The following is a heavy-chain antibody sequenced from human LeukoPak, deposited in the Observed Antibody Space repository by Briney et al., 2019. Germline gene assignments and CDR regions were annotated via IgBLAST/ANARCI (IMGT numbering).Heavy chain of an antibody. CDR1: GYTLTAYH. CDR3: ARDPSGDSSGYPFDY. CDR2: INPDSGVT. J-gene: IGHJ4*02. D-gene: IGHD3-22*01. Sequence: ASVKVSCKTSGYTLTAYHVHWVRQAPGQGLEWMGWINPDSGVTNYAQKFQGRVTLTRDTSISTAYMELSRLRSDDTAVYYCARDPSGDSSGYPFDYWSQGTLVTVSS. V-gene: IGHV1-2*02.